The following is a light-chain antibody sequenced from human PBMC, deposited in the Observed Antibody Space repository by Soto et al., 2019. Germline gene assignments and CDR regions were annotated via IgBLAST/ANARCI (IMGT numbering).Light chain of an antibody. CDR2: AAS. J-gene: IGKJ1*01. CDR1: QDISSW. Sequence: DIQMTQSPSSVSASVGDRVTITCRASQDISSWLAWYQQKPGKAPNLLIYAASSLQSGVPSRFSGSGSGTDFTLTINSLQPEDIATYHCQQTNSFPRTFGQGTKVEVK. V-gene: IGKV1-12*01. CDR3: QQTNSFPRT.